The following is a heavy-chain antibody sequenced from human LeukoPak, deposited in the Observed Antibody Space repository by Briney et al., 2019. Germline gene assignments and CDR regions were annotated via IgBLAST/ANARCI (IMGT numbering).Heavy chain of an antibody. V-gene: IGHV3-23*01. CDR1: GFTFSSFA. Sequence: GGFLRLSCAASGFTFSSFAMSWVRQAPGKGLEWVSTITDSGDTTYSADSVKGRFTISRDNSKNTLYLQMNSLRAEDTAVYYCAKDGALSTSWYFYCDYWGQGTLVTVSS. CDR2: ITDSGDTT. CDR3: AKDGALSTSWYFYCDY. D-gene: IGHD2-2*01. J-gene: IGHJ4*02.